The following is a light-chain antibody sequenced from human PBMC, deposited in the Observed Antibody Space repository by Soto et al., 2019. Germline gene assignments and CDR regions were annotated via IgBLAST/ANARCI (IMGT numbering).Light chain of an antibody. CDR2: LNT. CDR1: SCNIGRNP. J-gene: IGLJ1*01. V-gene: IGLV1-44*01. Sequence: QSVLTQPPSAAGTPGQRAIISCSGGSCNIGRNPVNWYQKFPGTAPKLLISLNTQRPSGVPDRFSGSKSGTSASLAISGLRSEDEADYYCAAWDDNIYVFGTGTKVTVL. CDR3: AAWDDNIYV.